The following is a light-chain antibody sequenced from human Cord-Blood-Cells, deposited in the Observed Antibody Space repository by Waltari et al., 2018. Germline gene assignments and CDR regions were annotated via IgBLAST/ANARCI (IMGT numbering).Light chain of an antibody. CDR1: QSVSSSY. CDR2: GAS. Sequence: EIVLTQSPGTLSLSPGECATLSCRASQSVSSSYLAWYQQKPGQAPRLLIYGASSRATGIPDRFSGSGSGTDFTLTISRLEPEDFAVYYCQQYGSSPPYTFGQGTKLEIK. J-gene: IGKJ2*01. CDR3: QQYGSSPPYT. V-gene: IGKV3-20*01.